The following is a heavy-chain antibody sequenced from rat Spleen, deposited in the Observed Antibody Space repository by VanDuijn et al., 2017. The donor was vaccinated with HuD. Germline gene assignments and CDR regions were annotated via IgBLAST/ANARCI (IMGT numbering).Heavy chain of an antibody. V-gene: IGHV5-20*01. Sequence: EVQLVESGGGLVQPGRSLKLSCAASGFTFSNYYMAWVRQAPTKGLEWVSSINYDGDNTYYRDSVKGRFTISRDNAKSSLYLQMDSLRSEDTATYYCATLTPLFAYWGQGTLVTVSS. D-gene: IGHD3-1*01. CDR2: INYDGDNT. CDR3: ATLTPLFAY. CDR1: GFTFSNYY. J-gene: IGHJ3*01.